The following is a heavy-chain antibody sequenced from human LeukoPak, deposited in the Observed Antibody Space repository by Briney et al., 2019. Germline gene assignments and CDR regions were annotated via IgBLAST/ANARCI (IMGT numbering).Heavy chain of an antibody. J-gene: IGHJ4*02. D-gene: IGHD6-6*01. V-gene: IGHV4-59*08. CDR2: IYYSGST. CDR3: ARVLGQETTRIAARGSNDY. Sequence: PSETLSLTCTVSGVSINTYFWTWIRQPPGKGLEWIGYIYYSGSTYHNPSLKSRVTISVDTSKNQFSLKLSSVTAADTAVYYCARVLGQETTRIAARGSNDYWGQGTLVTVSS. CDR1: GVSINTYF.